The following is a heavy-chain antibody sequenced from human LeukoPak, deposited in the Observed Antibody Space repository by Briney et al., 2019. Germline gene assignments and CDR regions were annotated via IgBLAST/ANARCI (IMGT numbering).Heavy chain of an antibody. D-gene: IGHD3-22*01. CDR2: IYYSGST. CDR3: ARSYDSSGTKKYYFDY. CDR1: GGSISSSSYY. V-gene: IGHV4-39*07. J-gene: IGHJ4*02. Sequence: SETLSLTCTVSGGSISSSSYYWGWIRQPPGKGLEWIGSIYYSGSTYYNPSLKSRVTISVDTSKNQFSLKLSSVTAADTAVYYCARSYDSSGTKKYYFDYWGQGTLVTVSS.